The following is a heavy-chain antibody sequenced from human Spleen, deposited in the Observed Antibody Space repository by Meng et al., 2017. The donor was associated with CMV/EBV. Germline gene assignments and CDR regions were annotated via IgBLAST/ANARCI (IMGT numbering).Heavy chain of an antibody. J-gene: IGHJ3*02. CDR1: GFTFSSYA. V-gene: IGHV3-7*01. CDR3: ARGDSFDI. CDR2: INRDGSEK. Sequence: GGSLRLSCAASGFTFSSYAMSWVRQAPGKGLEWVANINRDGSEKKYVDSMKGRFTISRDNAKNSLYLQMNSLRAEDTAVYYCARGDSFDIWGRGTLVTVSS.